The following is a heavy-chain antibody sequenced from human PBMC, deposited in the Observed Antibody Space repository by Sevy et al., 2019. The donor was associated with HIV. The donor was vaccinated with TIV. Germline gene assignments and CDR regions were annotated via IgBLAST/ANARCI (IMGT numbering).Heavy chain of an antibody. CDR2: ISAYNGNT. D-gene: IGHD2-2*02. V-gene: IGHV1-18*01. J-gene: IGHJ5*02. CDR3: AGDLRDTPLDP. CDR1: GYTFTSYG. Sequence: ASVKVSCKASGYTFTSYGISWVRQAPGQGLGWMGWISAYNGNTNYAQKVQGRVTMTTDTSTSTAYMELRSLRSDDTAVYYCAGDLRDTPLDPWGQGTLVTVSS.